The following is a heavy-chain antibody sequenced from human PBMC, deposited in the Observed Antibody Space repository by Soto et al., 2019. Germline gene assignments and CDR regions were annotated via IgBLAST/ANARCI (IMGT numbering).Heavy chain of an antibody. Sequence: SETLSLTCTVSGGSISSGDYYWSWIRHPPGKGLEWIGYIYYSGSTYYNPSLKSRVTISVDTSKNQFSLKLSSVTAADTAVYYCARDSLLRLKGGMDVWGQGTTVTVSS. D-gene: IGHD5-12*01. V-gene: IGHV4-30-4*01. CDR1: GGSISSGDYY. CDR2: IYYSGST. CDR3: ARDSLLRLKGGMDV. J-gene: IGHJ6*02.